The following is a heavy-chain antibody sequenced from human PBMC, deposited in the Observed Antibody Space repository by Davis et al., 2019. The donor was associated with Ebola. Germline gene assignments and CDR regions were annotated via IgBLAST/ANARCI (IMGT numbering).Heavy chain of an antibody. CDR1: GGSISSSYYY. CDR3: ASLSPARGAFDI. Sequence: SETLSLTCTVSGGSISSSYYYWGWIRQPPGKGLEWIGTIYYSGTTYYNPSLKSRVTISVDTSKNQFSLKLSSVTAADTAVYYCASLSPARGAFDIWGQGTMVTVSS. CDR2: IYYSGTT. J-gene: IGHJ3*02. V-gene: IGHV4-39*07.